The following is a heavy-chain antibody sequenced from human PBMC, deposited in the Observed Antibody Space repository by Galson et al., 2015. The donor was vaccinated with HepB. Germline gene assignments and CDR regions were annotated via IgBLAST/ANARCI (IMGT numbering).Heavy chain of an antibody. J-gene: IGHJ4*02. V-gene: IGHV3-30-3*01. CDR1: GFSFSNYA. CDR3: ARGSYEFGASIVPGFDY. CDR2: ISYDGSNK. D-gene: IGHD3-10*01. Sequence: SLRLSCAASGFSFSNYAMDWVRQAPGKGLEWVAIISYDGSNKYYADSVKGRFTISKDNSQNTVYPQMNSLRAEDTAMYYCARGSYEFGASIVPGFDYWGQGTLVTVSS.